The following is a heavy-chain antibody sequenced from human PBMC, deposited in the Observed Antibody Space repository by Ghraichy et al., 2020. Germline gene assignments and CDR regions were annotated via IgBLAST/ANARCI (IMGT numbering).Heavy chain of an antibody. J-gene: IGHJ6*02. V-gene: IGHV3-23*01. CDR3: AKALYCSGGGCYLSWYYYAMDV. Sequence: GGSLRLSCAASGFTFTSYAMSWVRQAPGKELEWVSSVSGSGGSTYYADSVKGRFTITRDSSKNTLYLQMNSLRAEDTAVYYCAKALYCSGGGCYLSWYYYAMDVWGQGTTVTVSS. D-gene: IGHD2-15*01. CDR2: VSGSGGST. CDR1: GFTFTSYA.